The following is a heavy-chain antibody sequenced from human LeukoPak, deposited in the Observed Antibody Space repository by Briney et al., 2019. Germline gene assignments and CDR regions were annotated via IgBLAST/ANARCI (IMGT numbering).Heavy chain of an antibody. V-gene: IGHV3-11*01. D-gene: IGHD3-3*01. J-gene: IGHJ4*02. CDR1: GFTFSDYY. Sequence: AGGSLRLSCAASGFTFSDYYMSWIRQAPGKGLEWVSYISSSGSTIYYADSVKGRFTISRDNAKNSLYLQMNSLRGEDTAVYYCAKDPVYGSGQSHPSDYWGQGTLVTVSS. CDR2: ISSSGSTI. CDR3: AKDPVYGSGQSHPSDY.